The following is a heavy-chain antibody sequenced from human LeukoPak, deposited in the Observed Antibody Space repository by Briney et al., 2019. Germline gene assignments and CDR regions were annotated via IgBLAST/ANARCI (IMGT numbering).Heavy chain of an antibody. CDR2: IRSKAYGGTT. CDR3: TSPAYDYVWGSSGY. CDR1: GFTFGDYA. J-gene: IGHJ4*02. Sequence: GRSLRLSCTASGFTFGDYAMSWVRQAPGKGLEWVGFIRSKAYGGTTEYAASVKGRFTISRDDSKSIAYLQMKSLKTEDTAVYYCTSPAYDYVWGSSGYWGQGTLVTVSS. V-gene: IGHV3-49*04. D-gene: IGHD3-16*01.